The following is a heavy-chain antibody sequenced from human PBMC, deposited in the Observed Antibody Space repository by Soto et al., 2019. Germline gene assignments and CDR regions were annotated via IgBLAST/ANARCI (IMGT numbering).Heavy chain of an antibody. V-gene: IGHV3-30*03. CDR3: ARVKVAARPGSYYYYGMDV. Sequence: GGSLRLSSAASGFTFSSYGMHWVRQAPGKGLEWVAVISYDGSNKYYADSVKGRFTISRDNSKNTLHLQMNSLRAEDTAVYYCARVKVAARPGSYYYYGMDVWGQGTTVTVSS. J-gene: IGHJ6*02. CDR1: GFTFSSYG. D-gene: IGHD6-6*01. CDR2: ISYDGSNK.